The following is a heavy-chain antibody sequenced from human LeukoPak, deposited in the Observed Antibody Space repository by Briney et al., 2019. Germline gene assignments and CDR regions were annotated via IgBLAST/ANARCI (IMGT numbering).Heavy chain of an antibody. CDR1: VFIFSNSW. V-gene: IGHV3-74*01. CDR3: VRVGGPDYYFDY. J-gene: IGHJ4*02. CDR2: IKTDGSTT. D-gene: IGHD3-10*01. Sequence: PGGSLRLSSTASVFIFSNSWMHWVHQVRGKGLVWVSRIKTDGSTTTYADSVKGRFTISRDNARNTLYLQMNSLRAEDTAIYYCVRVGGPDYYFDYWGQGILVTVSS.